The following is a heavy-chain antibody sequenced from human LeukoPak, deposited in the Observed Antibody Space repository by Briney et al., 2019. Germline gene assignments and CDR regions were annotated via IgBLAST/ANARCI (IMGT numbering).Heavy chain of an antibody. Sequence: PGGSLRLSCAASGFTFSSYAMTWVRQAPGKGLEWVSTISGSGANTYYADSVKGRFTISRDNSKNTLYLQMNSLRAEDTAVYYCAKDRGSSSPDFDYWGQGTLVTVSS. V-gene: IGHV3-23*01. J-gene: IGHJ4*02. CDR2: ISGSGANT. CDR1: GFTFSSYA. CDR3: AKDRGSSSPDFDY. D-gene: IGHD6-6*01.